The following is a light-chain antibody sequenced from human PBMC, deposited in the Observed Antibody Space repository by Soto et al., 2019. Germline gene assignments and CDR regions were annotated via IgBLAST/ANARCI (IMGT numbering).Light chain of an antibody. J-gene: IGLJ3*02. CDR1: SSDFGNYNY. V-gene: IGLV2-14*01. CDR3: SSYTDSSTYWV. CDR2: EVS. Sequence: QSVLTQPASVSGSPGQSITISCTGTSSDFGNYNYVSWYQQHPGKAPKLMIYEVSYRPSGVSNRFSGSKYGNTASLTISGLQAEDEADSYCSSYTDSSTYWVFGGGTKVTVL.